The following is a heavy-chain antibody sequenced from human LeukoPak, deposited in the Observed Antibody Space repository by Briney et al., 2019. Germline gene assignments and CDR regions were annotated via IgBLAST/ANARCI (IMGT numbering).Heavy chain of an antibody. CDR1: GGSISSYY. CDR2: IYYSGST. V-gene: IGHV4-59*01. D-gene: IGHD2-2*01. CDR3: ARGGSDIVVVPAAVSYYYYYYMDV. Sequence: SETLSLTCTVSGGSISSYYWSWLRQPPGKGLEWIGYIYYSGSTNYNPSLTSRVTISVDTSKNQFSLKLSSVTAADTAVYYCARGGSDIVVVPAAVSYYYYYYMDVWGKGTTVTVPS. J-gene: IGHJ6*03.